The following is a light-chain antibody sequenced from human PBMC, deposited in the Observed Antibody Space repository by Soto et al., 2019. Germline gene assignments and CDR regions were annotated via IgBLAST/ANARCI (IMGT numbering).Light chain of an antibody. V-gene: IGKV1-39*01. CDR2: DAF. CDR1: QDISHY. J-gene: IGKJ5*01. Sequence: DIQMTQSPSSLSASVGDRVTITCQASQDISHYLNWYQQKPGKAPKLLIYDAFNLETGVPSRFSGSGSGTDFALTISSLQPEDFATFYCQQSYSVPHTFGQGTRLEIK. CDR3: QQSYSVPHT.